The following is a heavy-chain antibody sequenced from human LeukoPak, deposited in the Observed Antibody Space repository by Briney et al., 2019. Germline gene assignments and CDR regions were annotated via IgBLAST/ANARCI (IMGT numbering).Heavy chain of an antibody. CDR1: GGSISSYY. CDR2: IYTSGST. D-gene: IGHD6-19*01. CDR3: ARSRYSSGWYDFDY. Sequence: SETLSLTCTVSGGSISSYYWSWIRRPAGKGLEWVGRIYTSGSTSYNPSLKSRVTMSVDTSKNQFSLKLSSVTAADTAVYYCARSRYSSGWYDFDYWGQGTLVTVSS. V-gene: IGHV4-4*07. J-gene: IGHJ4*02.